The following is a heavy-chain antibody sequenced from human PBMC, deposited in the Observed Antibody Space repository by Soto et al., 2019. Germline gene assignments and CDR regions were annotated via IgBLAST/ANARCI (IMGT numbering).Heavy chain of an antibody. Sequence: GGPLSLSCAASGFTFSRYRMSWVRQAPGKGLEWVANIKQDGSEKYYVASVKGRFTISRDNAKKSLYLQMSSLRAEDTAVYYCARDRIAAAGHYYYYYGMDVWGQGTTVTVSS. V-gene: IGHV3-7*01. CDR3: ARDRIAAAGHYYYYYGMDV. J-gene: IGHJ6*02. D-gene: IGHD6-13*01. CDR2: IKQDGSEK. CDR1: GFTFSRYR.